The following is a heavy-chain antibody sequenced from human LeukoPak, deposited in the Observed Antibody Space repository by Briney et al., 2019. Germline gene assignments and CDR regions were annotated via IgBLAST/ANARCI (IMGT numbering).Heavy chain of an antibody. V-gene: IGHV3-74*01. D-gene: IGHD3-10*01. Sequence: GGSLRLSCAASGFTFSSYWMHWVRQTPGKGLVWVSRVNTDGSSTSYADSVKGRFTISRDNAKNTLYLQMNSLRAEDTAVYYCARVLSGGRCYYYYYYMDVWGKGTTVTVSS. CDR2: VNTDGSST. CDR1: GFTFSSYW. J-gene: IGHJ6*03. CDR3: ARVLSGGRCYYYYYYMDV.